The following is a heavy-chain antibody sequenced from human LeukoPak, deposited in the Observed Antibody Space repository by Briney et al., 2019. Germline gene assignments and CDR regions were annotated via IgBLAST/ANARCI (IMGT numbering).Heavy chain of an antibody. Sequence: PSETLSLTCTVSGGSISSYYWSWIRQPPGKGLEWIGYIYYSGSTNYNPSLKSRVTISVDTSKNQFSLKLSSVTAADTAVYYCARHEEVNCGGDCYALSFDYWGQGTLVTVSS. J-gene: IGHJ4*02. CDR2: IYYSGST. CDR1: GGSISSYY. D-gene: IGHD2-21*02. CDR3: ARHEEVNCGGDCYALSFDY. V-gene: IGHV4-59*08.